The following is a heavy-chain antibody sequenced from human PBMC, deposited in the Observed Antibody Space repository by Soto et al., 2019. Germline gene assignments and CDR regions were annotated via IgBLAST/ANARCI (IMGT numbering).Heavy chain of an antibody. V-gene: IGHV1-69*13. CDR3: AIRKAAAGYYYYYYGMDV. D-gene: IGHD6-13*01. CDR1: GGTFSSYA. CDR2: IIPIFGTA. J-gene: IGHJ6*02. Sequence: SVKVSCKASGGTFSSYAISWVRQAPGQGLEWMGGIIPIFGTANYAQKFQGRVTITADESTSTAYMELSSLRSEDTAVYYCAIRKAAAGYYYYYYGMDVWGQGTTVTVSS.